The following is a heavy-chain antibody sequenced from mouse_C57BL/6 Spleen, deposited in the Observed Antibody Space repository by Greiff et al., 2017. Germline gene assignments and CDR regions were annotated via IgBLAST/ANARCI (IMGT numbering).Heavy chain of an antibody. CDR3: ATTVVEDYFDY. CDR1: GYTFTSYW. CDR2: IYPSDSET. V-gene: IGHV1-61*01. J-gene: IGHJ2*01. Sequence: QVQLQQPGAELVRPGSSVKLSCKASGYTFTSYWMDWVKPRPGQGLEWIGNIYPSDSETHYNQKFKDKATLTVDKSSSTAYMQLSSLTSEDSAVYYCATTVVEDYFDYWGQGTTLTVSS. D-gene: IGHD1-1*01.